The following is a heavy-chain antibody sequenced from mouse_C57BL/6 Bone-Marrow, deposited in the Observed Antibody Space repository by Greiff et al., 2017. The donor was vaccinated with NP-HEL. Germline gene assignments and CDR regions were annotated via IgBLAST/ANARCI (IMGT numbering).Heavy chain of an antibody. CDR2: INYDGSST. Sequence: EVQRVESEGGLVQPGSSMKLSCTASGFTFSDYYMAWVRQVPEKGLEWVANINYDGSSTYYLDSLKSRFIISRDNAKNILYLQMSSLKSEDTATYYCARGIYRAMDYWGQGTSVTVSS. V-gene: IGHV5-16*01. CDR3: ARGIYRAMDY. J-gene: IGHJ4*01. CDR1: GFTFSDYY.